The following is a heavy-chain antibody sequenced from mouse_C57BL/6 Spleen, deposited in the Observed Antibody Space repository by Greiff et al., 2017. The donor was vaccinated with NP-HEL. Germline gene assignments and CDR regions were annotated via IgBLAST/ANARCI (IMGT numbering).Heavy chain of an antibody. V-gene: IGHV1-15*01. J-gene: IGHJ4*01. CDR1: GYTFTDYE. CDR3: TSLPASYAMDY. D-gene: IGHD2-1*01. CDR2: IDPETGGT. Sequence: VQLQQSGAELVRPGASVTLSCKASGYTFTDYEMHWVKQTPVHGLEWIGAIDPETGGTAYNQKFKGKAILTADKSSSTAYMELRSLTSEDSAVYYCTSLPASYAMDYWGQGTSVTVSS.